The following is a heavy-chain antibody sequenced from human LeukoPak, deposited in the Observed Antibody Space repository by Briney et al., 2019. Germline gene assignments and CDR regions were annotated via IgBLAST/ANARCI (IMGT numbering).Heavy chain of an antibody. CDR1: GGSISSYY. Sequence: PSETLSLTCTVSGGSISSYYWSWIRQPPGKGLEWIGYIYNSGSTDYNPSLKSRVTISVDTSKNQISLKLSSVTAADTAVYYCARLFSTDYYYYYGMDVWGQGTTVTVSS. CDR2: IYNSGST. V-gene: IGHV4-59*08. CDR3: ARLFSTDYYYYYGMDV. D-gene: IGHD1-14*01. J-gene: IGHJ6*02.